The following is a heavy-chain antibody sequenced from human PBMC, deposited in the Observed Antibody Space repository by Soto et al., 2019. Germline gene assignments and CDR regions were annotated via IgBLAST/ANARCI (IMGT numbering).Heavy chain of an antibody. CDR1: GYTLTELS. Sequence: GASVKVSCKASGYTLTELSMHWVRQAPGKGLEWMGGFDPEDGETIYAQKFQGRVTMTEDTSTDTAYMELSSLRSEDTAVYYCATANLYSSSWYWFDPWGQGTLVTVSS. D-gene: IGHD6-13*01. J-gene: IGHJ5*02. CDR3: ATANLYSSSWYWFDP. CDR2: FDPEDGET. V-gene: IGHV1-24*01.